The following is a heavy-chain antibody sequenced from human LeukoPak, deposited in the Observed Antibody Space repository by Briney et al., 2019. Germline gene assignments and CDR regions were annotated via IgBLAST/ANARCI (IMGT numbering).Heavy chain of an antibody. D-gene: IGHD6-6*01. V-gene: IGHV3-48*04. CDR1: GFTFSSYS. J-gene: IGHJ4*02. Sequence: GGSLRLSCAASGFTFSSYSMNWVRQAPGKGLEWVSYISSSSSTTYHADSVQGRFTISRDNAKNSLFLQMNGLRAEDTAVYYCARRAASSSRRSPIDYWGQGTLVTVSS. CDR3: ARRAASSSRRSPIDY. CDR2: ISSSSSTT.